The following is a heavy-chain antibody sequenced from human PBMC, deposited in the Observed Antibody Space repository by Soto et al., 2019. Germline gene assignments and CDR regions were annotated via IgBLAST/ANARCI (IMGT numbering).Heavy chain of an antibody. CDR2: IIPILGIA. Sequence: QVQLVQSGAEVKKPGSSVKVSCKASGGTFSSYTISWVRQAPGQGLEWMGRIIPILGIANYAQKFQGRVTITADKSTSTAYMELSSLRSEDTAVYYCARSDSGSYFYYGMDVWGQGTTVTVSS. CDR1: GGTFSSYT. CDR3: ARSDSGSYFYYGMDV. V-gene: IGHV1-69*02. J-gene: IGHJ6*02. D-gene: IGHD1-26*01.